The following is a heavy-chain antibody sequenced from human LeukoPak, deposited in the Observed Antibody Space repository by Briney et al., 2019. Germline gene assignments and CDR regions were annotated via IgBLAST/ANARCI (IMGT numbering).Heavy chain of an antibody. D-gene: IGHD4-11*01. J-gene: IGHJ4*02. CDR2: IFHSGST. CDR3: ASATSNGYGARGY. V-gene: IGHV4-38-2*01. Sequence: KTSETLSLTCAVSGYSMSSAYYWAWIRQPPGKSLERIGSIFHSGSTYYNPSLESRLTILVDTSKNQFSLKLSSVTAADTALYYCASATSNGYGARGYWGQGILVTVSS. CDR1: GYSMSSAYY.